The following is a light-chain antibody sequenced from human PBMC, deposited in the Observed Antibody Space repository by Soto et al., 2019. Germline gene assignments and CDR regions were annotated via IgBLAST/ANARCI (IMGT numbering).Light chain of an antibody. V-gene: IGLV2-11*01. Sequence: QSVLTQPRSVSGSPGQSVTISCTGTSSDVGGYNFVSWYQQYPGKAPKLIIYDVTKGPSGVPDRVSGSKSGNTASLTISGLQTDDEADYYCCSYAGSYTHVFGTGTKLTVL. J-gene: IGLJ1*01. CDR1: SSDVGGYNF. CDR3: CSYAGSYTHV. CDR2: DVT.